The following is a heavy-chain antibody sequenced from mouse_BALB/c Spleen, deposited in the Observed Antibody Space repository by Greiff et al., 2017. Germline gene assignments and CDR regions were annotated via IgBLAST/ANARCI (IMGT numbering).Heavy chain of an antibody. CDR3: NARRPSLDY. J-gene: IGHJ2*01. CDR1: GFNIKDYY. Sequence: VQLQQSGAELVRSGASVKLSCTASGFNIKDYYMHWVKQRPEQGLEWIGWIDPENGDTEYAPKFQGKATMTADTSSNTAYLQLSSLTSEDTAVYYCNARRPSLDYWGQGTTLTVSS. D-gene: IGHD2-12*01. CDR2: IDPENGDT. V-gene: IGHV14-4*02.